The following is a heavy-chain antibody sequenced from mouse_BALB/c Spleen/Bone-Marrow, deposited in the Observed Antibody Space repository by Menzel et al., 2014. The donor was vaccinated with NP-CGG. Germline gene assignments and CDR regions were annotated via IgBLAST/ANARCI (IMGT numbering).Heavy chain of an antibody. Sequence: VQLKESGPELVKPGAPVKISCKASGYTFTDYNMHWVKQSHGKSLEWIGYIYPYNGGTGYNQKFKSKATLTVDTSSNTAYMELRSLTSEDSAVYYCAREGGHYDALDFWGQGTSVTVSS. CDR2: IYPYNGGT. CDR1: GYTFTDYN. CDR3: AREGGHYDALDF. J-gene: IGHJ4*01. V-gene: IGHV1S29*02. D-gene: IGHD2-13*01.